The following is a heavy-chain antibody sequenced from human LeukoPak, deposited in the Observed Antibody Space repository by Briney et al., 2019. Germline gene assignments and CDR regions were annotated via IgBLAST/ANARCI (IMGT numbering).Heavy chain of an antibody. J-gene: IGHJ4*02. CDR1: GFTFNDAW. D-gene: IGHD3-16*02. CDR3: TTGTTYYDYVWGSDRRDH. V-gene: IGHV3-15*01. CDR2: IKSKTDGGTT. Sequence: PGRSLRLSCAASGFTFNDAWMSWVRQAPGKGLEWVGRIKSKTDGGTTDSAAPVKCRFTISRDDSKTTLYLQMNSLKTEDTAVYYCTTGTTYYDYVWGSDRRDHWGQGTLVTVSS.